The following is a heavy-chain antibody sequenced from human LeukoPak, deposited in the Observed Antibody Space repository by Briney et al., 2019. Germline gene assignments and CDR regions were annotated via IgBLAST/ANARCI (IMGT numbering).Heavy chain of an antibody. CDR1: GLTYSSYY. J-gene: IGHJ4*02. D-gene: IGHD1-1*01. V-gene: IGHV3-7*01. CDR3: ARPNFYPDY. Sequence: GGSLRLSCAVSGLTYSSYYMTWVRQAPGKGLEWVAIINQDGSERHYVDSVKGRFTISRDNAKNSLYLQMNSLKVEDTAVYYCARPNFYPDYWGQGTLVTVSS. CDR2: INQDGSER.